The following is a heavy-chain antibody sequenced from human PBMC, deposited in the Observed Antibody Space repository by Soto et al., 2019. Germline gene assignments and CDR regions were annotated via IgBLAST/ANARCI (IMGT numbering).Heavy chain of an antibody. Sequence: GGSLRLACVASEFTFDYCWMHWVRKGPGKGLMWVSRLQTDGSHPDYADSVKGRFTISRDNAKNTLYLQMNNLRAVDTAVYDCARHLDSGSYHFDYWGQGA. CDR2: LQTDGSHP. J-gene: IGHJ4*02. D-gene: IGHD3-10*01. V-gene: IGHV3-74*01. CDR3: ARHLDSGSYHFDY. CDR1: EFTFDYCW.